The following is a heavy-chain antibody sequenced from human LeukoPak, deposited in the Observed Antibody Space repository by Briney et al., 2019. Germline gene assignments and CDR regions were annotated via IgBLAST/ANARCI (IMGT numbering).Heavy chain of an antibody. V-gene: IGHV1-69*04. CDR3: ARDCKEDTAMGTPEGMDV. J-gene: IGHJ6*02. CDR2: IIPILGIA. Sequence: GASVKVSCKASGGTFSSYAISWVRQAPGQGLEWMGRIIPILGIANYAQKFQGRVTITADKSTSTAYMELSSLRSEDTAVYYCARDCKEDTAMGTPEGMDVWGQGTTVTVSS. CDR1: GGTFSSYA. D-gene: IGHD5-18*01.